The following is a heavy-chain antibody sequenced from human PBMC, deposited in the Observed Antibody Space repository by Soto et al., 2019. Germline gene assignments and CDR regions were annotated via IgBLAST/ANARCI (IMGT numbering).Heavy chain of an antibody. V-gene: IGHV1-8*01. J-gene: IGHJ5*02. CDR2: MNPNSGNT. D-gene: IGHD1-1*01. Sequence: ASVKVSCKASGYTFTSYDINWVRQATGQGLEWMGWMNPNSGNTGYAQKFQGRVTMTRNTSISTAYMELSSLRSDDTAVYYCARPYNWNPMRFDPWGQGTLVTVSS. CDR3: ARPYNWNPMRFDP. CDR1: GYTFTSYD.